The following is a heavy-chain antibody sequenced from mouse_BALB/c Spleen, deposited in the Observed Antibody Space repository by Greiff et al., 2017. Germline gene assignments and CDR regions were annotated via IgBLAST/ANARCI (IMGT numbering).Heavy chain of an antibody. CDR1: GFNIKDYY. V-gene: IGHV14-1*02. CDR3: ARGDGNSDY. D-gene: IGHD2-1*01. CDR2: IDPENGNT. J-gene: IGHJ2*01. Sequence: EVKLQESGAELVRPGALVKLSCKASGFNIKDYYMHWVKQRPEQGLEWIGWIDPENGNTIYDPKFQGKASITADTSSNTAYLQLSSLTSEDTAVYYCARGDGNSDYWGQGTTLTVSS.